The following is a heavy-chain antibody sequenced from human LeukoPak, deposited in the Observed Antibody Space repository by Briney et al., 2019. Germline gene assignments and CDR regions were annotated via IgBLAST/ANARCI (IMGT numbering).Heavy chain of an antibody. CDR2: INPNTGGT. V-gene: IGHV1-2*02. D-gene: IGHD2-2*01. J-gene: IGHJ6*03. Sequence: SVNPSCKPSGDTFTGDYMHSGRQDPKQGLQWMGWINPNTGGTDYAQPLQGRFTMTRDRSISTVYRELSSLRPDDTAVYDCARADSVPAGDYHYWYMDVWGKGTTVTVSS. CDR1: GDTFTGDY. CDR3: ARADSVPAGDYHYWYMDV.